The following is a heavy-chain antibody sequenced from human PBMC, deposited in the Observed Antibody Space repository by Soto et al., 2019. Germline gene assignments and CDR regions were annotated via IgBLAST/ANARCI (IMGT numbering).Heavy chain of an antibody. J-gene: IGHJ6*02. CDR3: ATGVVVVPAAIRYYYYGMDV. D-gene: IGHD2-2*01. Sequence: QVQLVESGGGVVQPGRSLRLSCAASGFTFSSYGMHWVRQAPCKGLEWVAVISYDGSNKYYADSVKGRFTISRDNSKNTLYLQMNSLRAEDTAVYYCATGVVVVPAAIRYYYYGMDVWGQGTTVTVSS. CDR2: ISYDGSNK. V-gene: IGHV3-30*03. CDR1: GFTFSSYG.